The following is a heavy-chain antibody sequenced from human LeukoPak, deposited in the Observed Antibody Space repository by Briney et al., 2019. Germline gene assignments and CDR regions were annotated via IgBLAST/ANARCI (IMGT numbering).Heavy chain of an antibody. V-gene: IGHV4-59*01. CDR2: IYYSGST. Sequence: PSETLSLTCTVSGGSISSYYWSWIRQPPGKGLEWIGYIYYSGSTNYNPSLKSRVTISVDTSKNQFSLKLSSVTAADTAVYYCARDRRGYSYGGLDPWGQGTLVTVSS. J-gene: IGHJ5*02. CDR3: ARDRRGYSYGGLDP. CDR1: GGSISSYY. D-gene: IGHD5-18*01.